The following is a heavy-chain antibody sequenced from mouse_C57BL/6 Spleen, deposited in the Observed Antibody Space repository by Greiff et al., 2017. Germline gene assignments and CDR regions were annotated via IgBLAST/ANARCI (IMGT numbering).Heavy chain of an antibody. J-gene: IGHJ4*01. CDR1: GYTFTDYN. D-gene: IGHD2-4*01. Sequence: EVQLQQSGPELVKPGASVKIPCKASGYTFTDYNMDWVKQSHGKSLEWIGDINPNNGGTIYNQKFKGKATLTVDKSSSTAYMELRSLTSEDTAVYYCARDNYYDYDKGGYAMDYWGQGTSVTVSS. CDR2: INPNNGGT. CDR3: ARDNYYDYDKGGYAMDY. V-gene: IGHV1-18*01.